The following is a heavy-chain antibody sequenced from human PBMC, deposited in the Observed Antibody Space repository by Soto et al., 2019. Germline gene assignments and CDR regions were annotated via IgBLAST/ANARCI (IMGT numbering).Heavy chain of an antibody. Sequence: QVQLVQSGAEVKKPGASVKVSCKASGYTFTSYDINWVRQATGQGLEWMGWMNPNSGNTGYAQKFQGRVTMTRNTSISTAYMGLSSLRSEDTAVYYCARNLNDILTGYYILHYYYGMDVWGQGTTVTVSS. CDR3: ARNLNDILTGYYILHYYYGMDV. D-gene: IGHD3-9*01. CDR1: GYTFTSYD. J-gene: IGHJ6*02. V-gene: IGHV1-8*01. CDR2: MNPNSGNT.